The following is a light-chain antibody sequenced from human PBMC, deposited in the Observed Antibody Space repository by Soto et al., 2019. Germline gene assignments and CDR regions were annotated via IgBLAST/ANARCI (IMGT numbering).Light chain of an antibody. J-gene: IGKJ3*01. CDR1: QGLGGW. V-gene: IGKV1-12*01. Sequence: DIQMTQSPSSVSASVGDRVTITCRASQGLGGWLAWYQQKPGKVPQLLIYPTSSLHSGVPSRFSGSGSGTDFTLSISSLQPEDFATYYCQQTHSLPLSFGPGTKVDIK. CDR3: QQTHSLPLS. CDR2: PTS.